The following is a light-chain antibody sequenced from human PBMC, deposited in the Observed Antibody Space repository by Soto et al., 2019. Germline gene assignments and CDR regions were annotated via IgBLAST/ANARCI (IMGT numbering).Light chain of an antibody. V-gene: IGLV7-46*01. CDR1: TGPVTSGHY. J-gene: IGLJ3*02. CDR2: DTS. Sequence: QAVVTQEPSLTVSPGGTVTLTCGSSTGPVTSGHYPYWFQQKLGQAPRTLIYDTSNKHSWTPARFSGSLLGGKAALTLSGSQPEDEAEYSCFLSHRGALVFGGGTTLTVL. CDR3: FLSHRGALV.